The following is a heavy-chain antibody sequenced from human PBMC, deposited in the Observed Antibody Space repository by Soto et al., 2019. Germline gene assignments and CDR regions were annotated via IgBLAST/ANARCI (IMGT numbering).Heavy chain of an antibody. V-gene: IGHV1-69*19. Sequence: QVQRLQFGAGRRKPGSSGKVSCQPLGGTFNTFAMNWVRQAPGQGPEWMGDISPMFGAANYAPKFQGRVTITADESTGTSYMQLSSLTSEDTALYFCAREVQVHTPAFVYWGQGTLVTVSS. CDR2: ISPMFGAA. CDR1: GGTFNTFA. J-gene: IGHJ4*02. D-gene: IGHD3-10*01. CDR3: AREVQVHTPAFVY.